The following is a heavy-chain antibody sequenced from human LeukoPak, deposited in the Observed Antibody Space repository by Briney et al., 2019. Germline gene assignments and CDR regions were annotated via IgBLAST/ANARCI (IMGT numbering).Heavy chain of an antibody. D-gene: IGHD6-25*01. J-gene: IGHJ4*02. V-gene: IGHV4-34*01. CDR1: GVSFSGYY. CDR3: AKRRPHPSPFDY. Sequence: SETLSLTCAVYGVSFSGYYWSWIRQPPGKGLEWIGEINHSGSTNYNPSLKSRVTISVDTSKNQFSLKLSSVTAADTAVYYCAKRRPHPSPFDYWGQGTLVTVSS. CDR2: INHSGST.